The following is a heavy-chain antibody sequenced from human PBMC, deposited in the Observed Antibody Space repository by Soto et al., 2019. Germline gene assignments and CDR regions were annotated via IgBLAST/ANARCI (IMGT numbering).Heavy chain of an antibody. V-gene: IGHV3-30*18. CDR2: ISYDGSKK. CDR3: AKERGSIVDCHSADYFHH. Sequence: QVQLVESGGGVVQPGRSLRLSCAASGFTFSSCGMHWVRQAPGKGLEWVAHISYDGSKKYYADSVKGRFTISRDNSKNTLYVQMSSLRSEGTAVYFCAKERGSIVDCHSADYFHHWGQGTLVTVSS. J-gene: IGHJ1*01. D-gene: IGHD1-26*01. CDR1: GFTFSSCG.